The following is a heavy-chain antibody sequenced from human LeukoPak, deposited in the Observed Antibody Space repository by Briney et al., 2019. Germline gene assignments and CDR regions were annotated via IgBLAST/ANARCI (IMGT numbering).Heavy chain of an antibody. CDR3: ARDGGHSWSYFHY. V-gene: IGHV1-2*02. CDR1: GYTFTGYY. J-gene: IGHJ4*02. D-gene: IGHD1-26*01. CDR2: INPNSGGT. Sequence: ASVKVSCKAYGYTFTGYYMHWVRQAPGQGLEWMGWINPNSGGTNYAQKFQGRVTMTRDTSISTAYMELSRLRSDDTAVYYCARDGGHSWSYFHYWGQGTLVTVSS.